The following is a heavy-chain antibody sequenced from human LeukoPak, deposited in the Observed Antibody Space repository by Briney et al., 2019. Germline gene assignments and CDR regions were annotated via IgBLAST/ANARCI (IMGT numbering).Heavy chain of an antibody. J-gene: IGHJ5*02. CDR2: IYYSGST. D-gene: IGHD3-3*01. Sequence: PSETLSLTCTDSGGSISSYYWSWIRQPPGKGLEWIGYIYYSGSTNYNPSLKSRVTISVDTSKNQFSLKLSSVTAADTAVYYCALTPSYYDFWSGGLGWFDPWGQGTLVTVSS. CDR3: ALTPSYYDFWSGGLGWFDP. V-gene: IGHV4-59*01. CDR1: GGSISSYY.